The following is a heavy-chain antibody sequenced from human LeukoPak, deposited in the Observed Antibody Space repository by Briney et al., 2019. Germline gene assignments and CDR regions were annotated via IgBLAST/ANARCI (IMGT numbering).Heavy chain of an antibody. CDR3: ATSIAVAGIDAFDI. Sequence: SETLSLTCTVSGGSISSYYWSWIRQPPGKGLEGIGYIYYSGSTNYNPSLKSRVTISVDTSKNQFSLKLSSVTAADTAVYYCATSIAVAGIDAFDIWGQGTMVTVSS. V-gene: IGHV4-59*01. CDR2: IYYSGST. D-gene: IGHD6-19*01. J-gene: IGHJ3*02. CDR1: GGSISSYY.